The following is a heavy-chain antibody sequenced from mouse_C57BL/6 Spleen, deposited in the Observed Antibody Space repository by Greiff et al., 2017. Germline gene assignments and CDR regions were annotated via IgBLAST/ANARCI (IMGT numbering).Heavy chain of an antibody. CDR1: GFTFSDYG. CDR3: ARDFDYGSSYDY. CDR2: ISRGSSTI. D-gene: IGHD1-1*01. J-gene: IGHJ2*01. V-gene: IGHV5-17*01. Sequence: EVQLVESGGGLVKPGGSLKLSCAASGFTFSDYGMHWVRQAPEKGLEWVAYISRGSSTIYYADTVKGRFTISRDNAKNTLFLQMTSLRSEDTAMYDCARDFDYGSSYDYWGQGTTLTVAS.